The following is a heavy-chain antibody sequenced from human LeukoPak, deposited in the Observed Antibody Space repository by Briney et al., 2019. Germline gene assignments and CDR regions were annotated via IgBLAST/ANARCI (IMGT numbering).Heavy chain of an antibody. CDR2: ISYDGSNQ. Sequence: PGRSLRLSCAASGFTFSNFAMHWVRQPPGKGLECVAIISYDGSNQYYADSVKGRLTISRDNSKNTLYLQMNSLRPEDTAVYYCARDPFWGQGTVVTVSS. CDR1: GFTFSNFA. CDR3: ARDPF. J-gene: IGHJ3*01. V-gene: IGHV3-30-3*01.